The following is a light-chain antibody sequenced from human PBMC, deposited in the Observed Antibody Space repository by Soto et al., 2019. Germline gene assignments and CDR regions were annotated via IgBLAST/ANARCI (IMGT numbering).Light chain of an antibody. CDR2: GRS. CDR3: YHYKICPYT. Sequence: EIVMTQSPATLSVSPGERATLSCRASQSVSSNLAWYQQKPGQAPRVLIYGRSTRATGIPARFSGSGSGTEFTLTISSLQSEDFAVYEFYHYKICPYTFGPGTKLEIK. V-gene: IGKV3-15*01. CDR1: QSVSSN. J-gene: IGKJ2*01.